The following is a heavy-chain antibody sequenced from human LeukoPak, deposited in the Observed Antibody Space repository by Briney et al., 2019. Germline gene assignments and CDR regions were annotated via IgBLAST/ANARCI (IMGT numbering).Heavy chain of an antibody. Sequence: SETLSLTCTVSGASISSYYWSWIRQPPGKGLEWIGYIYYSGSTSHSPSLKSRVTISVDTSKNQFSLKLSSVTAADTAVYYCARDRGSSSSYFDYWGQGTLVTVSS. CDR1: GASISSYY. J-gene: IGHJ4*02. CDR2: IYYSGST. CDR3: ARDRGSSSSYFDY. V-gene: IGHV4-59*01. D-gene: IGHD6-6*01.